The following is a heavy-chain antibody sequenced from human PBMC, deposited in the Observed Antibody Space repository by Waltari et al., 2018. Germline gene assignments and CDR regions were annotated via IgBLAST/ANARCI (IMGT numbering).Heavy chain of an antibody. CDR2: IVGRGSGT. V-gene: IGHV3-23*01. J-gene: IGHJ4*02. CDR1: GFTFSNYG. Sequence: EVQLLESGGTLVQSGGSLRLSCAASGFTFSNYGMGWVRQAPAEGLEWVSAIVGRGSGTFYADSVKGRFTISRDNSKNTLYLQMDSLRAEDTAVYYCVKGGCSSDSCLEYWGQGTLVTVSS. D-gene: IGHD2-2*01. CDR3: VKGGCSSDSCLEY.